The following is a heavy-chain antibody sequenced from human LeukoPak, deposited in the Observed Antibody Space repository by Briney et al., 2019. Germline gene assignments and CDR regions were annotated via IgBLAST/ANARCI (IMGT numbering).Heavy chain of an antibody. CDR1: GFTFSSYA. D-gene: IGHD2-2*02. Sequence: GGSLRLSCAASGFTFSSYAMPWVRQAPGKGLEWVAVISYDGSNKYYADSVKGRFTISRDNSKNTLYLQMNSLRAEDTAVYYCAREDQLLYGATYYYYGMDVWGQGTTVTVSS. CDR3: AREDQLLYGATYYYYGMDV. CDR2: ISYDGSNK. V-gene: IGHV3-30-3*01. J-gene: IGHJ6*02.